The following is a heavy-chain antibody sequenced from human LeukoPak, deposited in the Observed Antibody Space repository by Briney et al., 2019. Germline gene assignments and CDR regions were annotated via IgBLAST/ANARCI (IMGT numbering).Heavy chain of an antibody. CDR2: IYHSGST. J-gene: IGHJ4*02. CDR1: GGSISSSNW. V-gene: IGHV4-4*02. D-gene: IGHD6-19*01. Sequence: SGTLSLTCAVSGGSISSSNWWSWVRQPPGKGLEWIGEIYHSGSTNYNPSLKSRVTISVDKSKNQFSLKLSSVTAADTAVYYCARVCAVAGACLDYWGQGTLVTVSS. CDR3: ARVCAVAGACLDY.